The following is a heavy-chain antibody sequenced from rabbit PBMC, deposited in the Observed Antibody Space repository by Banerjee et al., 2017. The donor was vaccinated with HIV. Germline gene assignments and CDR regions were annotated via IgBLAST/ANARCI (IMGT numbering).Heavy chain of an antibody. CDR3: ARGDWYPSASGDYKDFDL. D-gene: IGHD1-1*01. J-gene: IGHJ4*01. CDR1: GFDFSSYA. Sequence: QEQLKESGGGLVQPGGSLKLSCKASGFDFSSYAITWVRQAPGKGLEYIGFINIGGSAYYASWVNGRFTISKTSSTTVTLQMTSLTAADTATYFCARGDWYPSASGDYKDFDLWGQGTLVTVS. V-gene: IGHV1S39*01. CDR2: INIGGSA.